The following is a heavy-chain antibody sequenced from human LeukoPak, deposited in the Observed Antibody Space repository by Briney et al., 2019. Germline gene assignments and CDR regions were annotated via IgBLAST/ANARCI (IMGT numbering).Heavy chain of an antibody. Sequence: GASVKVSCKASGYTFTGYYMHWVRQAPGQGLEWMGWINPNRGGTNYAQKFQGRVTMTRDTSISTAYMELSRLRSDDTAVYYCARDGGTMDMDVWGKGTTVTVSS. D-gene: IGHD3-10*01. CDR3: ARDGGTMDMDV. V-gene: IGHV1-2*02. CDR1: GYTFTGYY. CDR2: INPNRGGT. J-gene: IGHJ6*03.